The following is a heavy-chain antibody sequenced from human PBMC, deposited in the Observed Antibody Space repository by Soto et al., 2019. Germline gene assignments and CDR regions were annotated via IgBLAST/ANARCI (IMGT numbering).Heavy chain of an antibody. CDR3: VRDRDDFWSGYFWFDP. V-gene: IGHV3-74*01. CDR1: GFTFSNYW. D-gene: IGHD3-3*01. Sequence: GGSLRLSCTASGFTFSNYWMHWVRQAPGKGLEWVSRINGDGSSRNYADSVKGRFTISRDNAKNTLYLQMNSLRAEDTAVYYCVRDRDDFWSGYFWFDPWGQGTLVTVSS. CDR2: INGDGSSR. J-gene: IGHJ5*02.